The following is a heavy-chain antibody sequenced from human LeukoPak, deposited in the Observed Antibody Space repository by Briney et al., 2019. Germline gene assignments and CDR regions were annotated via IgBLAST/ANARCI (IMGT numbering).Heavy chain of an antibody. CDR2: IWYDGSNK. D-gene: IGHD5-18*01. V-gene: IGHV3-33*01. Sequence: HPGRSLRLSCAASGFTFSSYGMHWVRQAPGKGLEWVAVIWYDGSNKYYADSVKGRFTISRDNSKNTLYLHMNSLRAEDTAVYYCARDRDSGYSYGSIHYYYGMDVWGQGTTVTVSS. J-gene: IGHJ6*02. CDR3: ARDRDSGYSYGSIHYYYGMDV. CDR1: GFTFSSYG.